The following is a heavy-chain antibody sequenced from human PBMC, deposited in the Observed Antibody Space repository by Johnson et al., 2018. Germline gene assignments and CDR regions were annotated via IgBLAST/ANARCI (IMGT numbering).Heavy chain of an antibody. CDR1: GYSFSNNW. CDR2: IWPGDSDT. CDR3: AKQREGGTSYMDV. D-gene: IGHD1-26*01. Sequence: VQLVQSGAEVRKPGESLLISCKGSGYSFSNNWIGWVRQMPGEGLEWMGIIWPGDSDTKYSPSFQGQVTISADTSISTVYLPSRSLKASDTAMYYWAKQREGGTSYMDVWGKGTTVTVSS. J-gene: IGHJ6*04. V-gene: IGHV5-51*01.